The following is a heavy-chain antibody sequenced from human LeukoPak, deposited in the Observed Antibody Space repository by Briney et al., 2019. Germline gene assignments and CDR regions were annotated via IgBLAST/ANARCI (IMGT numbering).Heavy chain of an antibody. Sequence: ETLSLTCTVSGDSISNYYWSWVRQAPGKGLEWVSVIYSGGSTYYADSVKGRFTISRDNSKNTLYLQMNSLRAEDTAVYYCARGGGGAYYYDSSGYSDAFDIWGQGTMVTVSS. V-gene: IGHV3-66*01. D-gene: IGHD3-22*01. CDR2: IYSGGST. J-gene: IGHJ3*02. CDR1: GDSISNYY. CDR3: ARGGGGAYYYDSSGYSDAFDI.